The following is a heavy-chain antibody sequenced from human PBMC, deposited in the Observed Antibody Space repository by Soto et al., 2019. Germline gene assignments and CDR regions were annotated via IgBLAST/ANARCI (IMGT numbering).Heavy chain of an antibody. CDR1: GFIFSTYG. Sequence: QVQLVESGGGVVQPGRSLRLSCAASGFIFSTYGMHWVSQAPGKGLEWLSVISYDGNNKYYADSVKGRFTISRDNSKNTLWLQMDSLRTEDTAVYYGANDLLLTTITTVGDWGQGTLVTVSS. CDR2: ISYDGNNK. CDR3: ANDLLLTTITTVGD. J-gene: IGHJ4*02. V-gene: IGHV3-30*18. D-gene: IGHD4-17*01.